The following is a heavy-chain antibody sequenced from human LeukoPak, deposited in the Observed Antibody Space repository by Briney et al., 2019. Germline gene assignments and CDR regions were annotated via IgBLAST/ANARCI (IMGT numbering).Heavy chain of an antibody. Sequence: PSETLSLTCAVYGGSFSGYFWTWIRQPPGKGLEWIGEIDHSGTTNYNSSLKSRVTMSVDTSKNQISLNLNSVTAADTAVYYCARRASAIRYWGQGTLVTVFS. V-gene: IGHV4-34*01. J-gene: IGHJ4*02. CDR1: GGSFSGYF. CDR3: ARRASAIRY. CDR2: IDHSGTT.